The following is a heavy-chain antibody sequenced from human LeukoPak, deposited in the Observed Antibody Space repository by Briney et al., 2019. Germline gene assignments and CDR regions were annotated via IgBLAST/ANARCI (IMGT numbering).Heavy chain of an antibody. CDR1: GYTFTGYY. J-gene: IGHJ5*02. CDR2: INPNSGGT. V-gene: IGHV1-2*02. CDR3: ARQNSGSYYGFSSFYWFDP. D-gene: IGHD1-26*01. Sequence: GASVKVSCKASGYTFTGYYMHWVRQAPGQGLEWMGWINPNSGGTNYAQKFQGRVTMTRDTSISTAYMELSRLRSDDTAVYYCARQNSGSYYGFSSFYWFDPWGQGTLVTVSS.